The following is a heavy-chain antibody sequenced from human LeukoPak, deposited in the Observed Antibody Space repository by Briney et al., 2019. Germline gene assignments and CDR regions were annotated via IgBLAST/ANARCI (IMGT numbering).Heavy chain of an antibody. D-gene: IGHD3-10*01. J-gene: IGHJ4*02. V-gene: IGHV3-48*01. Sequence: GGSLRLSCAASGFTFSSYSMNWVRQAPGKGLEWVSYISSSSSTIYYADSVKGRFTISRDNAKNSLYLQMNSLRVEDTAVYYCVRDRSRFGESDWGQGTLVTVSS. CDR2: ISSSSSTI. CDR3: VRDRSRFGESD. CDR1: GFTFSSYS.